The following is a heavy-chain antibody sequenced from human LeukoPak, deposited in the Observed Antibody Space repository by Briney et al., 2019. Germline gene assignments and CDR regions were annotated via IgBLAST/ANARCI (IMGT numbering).Heavy chain of an antibody. D-gene: IGHD3-16*02. J-gene: IGHJ4*02. CDR2: IYYSGST. CDR1: GGSISSGGYY. Sequence: PSETLSLTCTVSGGSISSGGYYWSWIRQHPGKGLEWIGYIYYSGSTYYNPSLKSRVTISVDTSKNQFSLKLSSVTAADTAVYYCARGEYDYVWGSYRYGIDYWGQGTLVTVSS. V-gene: IGHV4-31*03. CDR3: ARGEYDYVWGSYRYGIDY.